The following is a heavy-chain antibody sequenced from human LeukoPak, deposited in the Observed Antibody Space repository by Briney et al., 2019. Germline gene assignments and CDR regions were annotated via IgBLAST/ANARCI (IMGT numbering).Heavy chain of an antibody. Sequence: PGGSLRLSCAASGFTFSSYSMNWVRQAPGKGLEWVGRIKTRSDGGTTDYAAPIKGRFTISRDDSKNTLFLQMNSLKTEDTAVYYCATGGYDFSYWGQGTLVTVSS. V-gene: IGHV3-15*07. J-gene: IGHJ4*02. CDR3: ATGGYDFSY. D-gene: IGHD5-12*01. CDR1: GFTFSSYS. CDR2: IKTRSDGGTT.